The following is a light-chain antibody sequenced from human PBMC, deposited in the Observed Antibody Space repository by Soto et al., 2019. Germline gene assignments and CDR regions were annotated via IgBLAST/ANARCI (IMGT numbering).Light chain of an antibody. V-gene: IGKV2D-29*02. Sequence: GMTQPPLCQSVTCGQPASISYTVTQILLHITGETFLFWYLQKPGQSPQLLIYEVSTRVSGVPDRFSGSGSGTDFTLEISRVETDDVGIYYCMQSTQLPPTFGQGTRLEI. CDR3: MQSTQLPPT. CDR1: QILLHITGETF. CDR2: EVS. J-gene: IGKJ5*01.